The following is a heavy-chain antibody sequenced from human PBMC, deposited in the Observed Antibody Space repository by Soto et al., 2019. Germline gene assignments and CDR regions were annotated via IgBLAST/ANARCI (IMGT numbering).Heavy chain of an antibody. CDR2: IYWNDDK. D-gene: IGHD4-17*01. V-gene: IGHV2-5*01. CDR3: AHISLRWDTVDY. J-gene: IGHJ4*02. Sequence: QITLKESGPTLVKPTQTLTLTCTFSGISLSTSGVGVGWIRQPPGKALEWLALIYWNDDKRYSPSLKSRLTITKDTSKNQVVLTMTNMDPVDTATYYCAHISLRWDTVDYWGQGTLVTVSS. CDR1: GISLSTSGVG.